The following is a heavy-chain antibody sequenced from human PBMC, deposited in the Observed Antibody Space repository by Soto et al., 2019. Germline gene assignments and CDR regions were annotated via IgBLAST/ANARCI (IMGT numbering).Heavy chain of an antibody. CDR1: GFTFSIHG. CDR3: AKDDQDWNYAYYFDY. J-gene: IGHJ4*02. D-gene: IGHD1-7*01. CDR2: ISYDGSKK. V-gene: IGHV3-30*18. Sequence: QVQLVESGGGVVQPGGSLRLSCAASGFTFSIHGMHWVRQAPGKGLEWVAVISYDGSKKYNADSVKGRFTISRDNSKNTLYLQMNSLRAEDTAVYFCAKDDQDWNYAYYFDYWGQGTLVTVSS.